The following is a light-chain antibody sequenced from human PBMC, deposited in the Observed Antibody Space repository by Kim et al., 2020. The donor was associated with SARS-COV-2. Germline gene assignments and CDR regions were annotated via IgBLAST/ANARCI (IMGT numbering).Light chain of an antibody. CDR1: NIGSKS. CDR3: QVWDSSSEHRV. Sequence: APGKPARITCGGNNIGSKSVHWYQQKPGQAPVLVIYYDSDRPSGIPERFSGSNSGNTATLTISRVETGDEADYYCQVWDSSSEHRVFGGGTQLTVL. CDR2: YDS. V-gene: IGLV3-21*04. J-gene: IGLJ3*02.